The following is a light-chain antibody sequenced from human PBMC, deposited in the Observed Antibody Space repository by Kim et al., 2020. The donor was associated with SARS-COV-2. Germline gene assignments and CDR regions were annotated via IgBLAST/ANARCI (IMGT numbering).Light chain of an antibody. CDR2: RDS. Sequence: SVSPGQTASITCSGDKLGDKYVCWYQQKPGQSPALVIHRDSKRPSGIPERFSGSNSGNTATLTISGTQTLDEADYYCQAWDSGTVVFGGGTQLTVL. J-gene: IGLJ2*01. CDR1: KLGDKY. V-gene: IGLV3-1*01. CDR3: QAWDSGTVV.